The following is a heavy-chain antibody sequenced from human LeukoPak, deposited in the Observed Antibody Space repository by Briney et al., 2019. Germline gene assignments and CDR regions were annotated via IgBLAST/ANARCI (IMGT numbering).Heavy chain of an antibody. Sequence: GGSLRLSCAASEFSVGSNYMTWVRQAPGKGLEWVSLIYSGGSTYYADSVKGRFTISRDNAKNSLYLQMNSLRAEDTAVYYCARGAYGDLDYWGQGTLVTVSS. D-gene: IGHD4-17*01. CDR1: EFSVGSNY. V-gene: IGHV3-66*01. J-gene: IGHJ4*02. CDR2: IYSGGST. CDR3: ARGAYGDLDY.